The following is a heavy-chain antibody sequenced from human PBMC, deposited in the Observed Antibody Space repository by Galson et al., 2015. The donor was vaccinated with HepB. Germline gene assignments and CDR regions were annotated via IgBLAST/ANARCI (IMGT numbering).Heavy chain of an antibody. CDR2: ISAYNGNT. V-gene: IGHV1-18*01. J-gene: IGHJ4*02. D-gene: IGHD3-10*01. CDR1: GGTFSSYA. Sequence: SVKVSCKASGGTFSSYAISWARQAPGQGLEWMGWISAYNGNTNYAQKLQDRVTMTTDTSTSTAYMELRSLRSDDTAVYYCARDRASMVQGVIPDYWGQGTLVTVSS. CDR3: ARDRASMVQGVIPDY.